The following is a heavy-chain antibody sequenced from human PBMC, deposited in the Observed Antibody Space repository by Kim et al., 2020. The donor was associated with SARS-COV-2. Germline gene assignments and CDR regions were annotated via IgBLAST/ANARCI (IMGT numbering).Heavy chain of an antibody. CDR1: GFTFSSCS. CDR2: ISSFGYVA. CDR3: VKLSHAFGFSDWLDP. J-gene: IGHJ5*02. D-gene: IGHD2-2*01. V-gene: IGHV3-23*01. Sequence: GGSLRLSCVASGFTFSSCSMNWVRQAAGKGPEWVSGISSFGYVARYGDFVNGRFTISRDNSQNTRCLQMNSLRAEDTAVYYCVKLSHAFGFSDWLDP.